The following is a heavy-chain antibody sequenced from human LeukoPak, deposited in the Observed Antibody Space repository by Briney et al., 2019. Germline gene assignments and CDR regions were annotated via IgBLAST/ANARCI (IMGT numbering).Heavy chain of an antibody. D-gene: IGHD6-13*01. CDR2: IYTSGST. CDR1: GGSFSGYY. Sequence: SETLSLTCAVYGGSFSGYYWSWIRQPAGKGLEWIGRIYTSGSTNYNPSLKSRVTMSVDTSKNQFSLKLSSVTAADTAVYYCARGGYSSSWYTVAFDIWGQGTMVTVSS. CDR3: ARGGYSSSWYTVAFDI. V-gene: IGHV4-59*10. J-gene: IGHJ3*02.